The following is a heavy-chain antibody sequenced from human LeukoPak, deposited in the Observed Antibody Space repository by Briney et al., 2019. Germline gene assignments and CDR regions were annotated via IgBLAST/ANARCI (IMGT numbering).Heavy chain of an antibody. J-gene: IGHJ4*02. CDR1: GFTVDSNY. CDR2: IYTGGNT. Sequence: GGSLRLSCAASGFTVDSNYLSWVRQAPGRGLEWVSTIYTGGNTYYAASVKGRFTISRDFSKNTVFLHMNSLRAEDTAMYYCARGDDSGYYDYFDYWGQGALVTVSS. CDR3: ARGDDSGYYDYFDY. V-gene: IGHV3-53*01. D-gene: IGHD3-22*01.